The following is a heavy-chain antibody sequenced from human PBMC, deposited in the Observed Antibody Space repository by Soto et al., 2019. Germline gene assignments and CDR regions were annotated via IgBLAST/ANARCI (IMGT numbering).Heavy chain of an antibody. D-gene: IGHD1-26*01. CDR3: ARISEWELPYEQPVFDY. J-gene: IGHJ4*02. CDR1: GFTFDDNA. CDR2: INWKSDI. Sequence: PGGSLRLSCVVSGFTFDDNAMHWVRQAPEKGLEWVSGINWKSDIGYADSVKGRFTISRDNAENSLYLQMNSLRAEDTALYYCARISEWELPYEQPVFDYWGQGTLVTVSS. V-gene: IGHV3-9*01.